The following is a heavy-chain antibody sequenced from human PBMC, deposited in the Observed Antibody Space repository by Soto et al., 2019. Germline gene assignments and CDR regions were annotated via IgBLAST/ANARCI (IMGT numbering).Heavy chain of an antibody. Sequence: GGSLRLSCAASGFTFSSYAMSWVRQAPGKGLECVSVISGSGVRTYYADSVKGRFTISRDKSKNTLYLQMNSLRAEDTAVYFCAKDMEMTGSCTNGLCWTLDYWGPGTLVTVSS. CDR2: ISGSGVRT. V-gene: IGHV3-23*01. J-gene: IGHJ4*02. CDR3: AKDMEMTGSCTNGLCWTLDY. CDR1: GFTFSSYA. D-gene: IGHD2-8*01.